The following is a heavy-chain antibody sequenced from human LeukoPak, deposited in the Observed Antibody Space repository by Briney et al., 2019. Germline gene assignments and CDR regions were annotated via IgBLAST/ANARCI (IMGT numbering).Heavy chain of an antibody. Sequence: SETLSLTCTVSGGSISSSSYYWGWIRQPPGKGLEWIGSIYYSGSTYYNPSLKSRVTIPVDTSKNQFSLKLSSVTAADTAVYYCARRFGTTTVAYDAFDIWGQGTMVTVSS. D-gene: IGHD4-23*01. CDR2: IYYSGST. V-gene: IGHV4-39*07. J-gene: IGHJ3*02. CDR1: GGSISSSSYY. CDR3: ARRFGTTTVAYDAFDI.